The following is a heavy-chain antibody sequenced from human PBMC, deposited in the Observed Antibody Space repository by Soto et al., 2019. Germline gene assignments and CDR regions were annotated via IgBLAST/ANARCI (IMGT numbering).Heavy chain of an antibody. J-gene: IGHJ4*02. CDR2: ISASGVST. Sequence: PGGSLRLSCAASGFTFSSYAMSWVRQAPGKGLEWVSGISASGVSTYYADSVKGRFTISRDNSENTLYLQMNSLRAEDTALYYCSKDRKTGSGWYWDYWGQGTLVTVSS. CDR3: SKDRKTGSGWYWDY. CDR1: GFTFSSYA. V-gene: IGHV3-23*01. D-gene: IGHD6-19*01.